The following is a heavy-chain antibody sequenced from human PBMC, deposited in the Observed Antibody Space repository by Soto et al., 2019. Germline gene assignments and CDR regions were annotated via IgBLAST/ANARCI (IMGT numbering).Heavy chain of an antibody. CDR1: GFTFSYYW. D-gene: IGHD3-3*01. Sequence: PGGSLRLSCEASGFTFSYYWMHWVRQVPGKGLVWVSHIHSDGTTTTYADSVKGRFTISRDNAKNSLYLQMNGLRAEDTALYYCARSKATFGKNWFDPWSQGPLVTVPS. J-gene: IGHJ5*02. V-gene: IGHV3-74*01. CDR3: ARSKATFGKNWFDP. CDR2: IHSDGTTT.